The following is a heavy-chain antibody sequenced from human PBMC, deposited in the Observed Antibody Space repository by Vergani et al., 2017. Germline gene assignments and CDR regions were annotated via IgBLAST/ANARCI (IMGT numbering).Heavy chain of an antibody. Sequence: QVQLQESGPGLVQPSHTLSLPFSLSSFSLTPFSCTWIRQPARKGRFWIGYIYYSGSTNYNPSLKSRVTISVDTSKNQLSLKLSSVTAADTAVYYCARDRRLGRDWYFDLWGQGTLVTVSS. CDR3: ARDRRLGRDWYFDL. CDR2: IYYSGST. D-gene: IGHD7-27*01. J-gene: IGHJ2*01. V-gene: IGHV4-59*01. CDR1: SFSLTPFS.